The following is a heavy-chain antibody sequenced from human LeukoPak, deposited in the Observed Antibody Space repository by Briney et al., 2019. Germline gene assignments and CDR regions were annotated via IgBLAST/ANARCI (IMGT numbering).Heavy chain of an antibody. CDR1: GFTFDDYA. V-gene: IGHV3-9*01. CDR2: ISWNSGSI. J-gene: IGHJ4*02. Sequence: GRSMRLSCAASGFTFDDYAMHWVRQAPGKGLEWVSGISWNSGSIGYADSVKGRFTISRDNAKNSLYLQMNSLRAEDTALYYCAKAGYCSSTSCYNLDYWGQGTLVTVSS. CDR3: AKAGYCSSTSCYNLDY. D-gene: IGHD2-2*02.